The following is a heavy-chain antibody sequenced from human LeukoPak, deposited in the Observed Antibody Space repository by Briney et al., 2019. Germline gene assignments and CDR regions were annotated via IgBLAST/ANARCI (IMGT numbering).Heavy chain of an antibody. CDR1: GGSISSYY. CDR3: ASIVGATGENYFDY. CDR2: IYHSGST. Sequence: SETLSLTCTVSGGSISSYYWSWIRQPAGKGLEWIGEIYHSGSTNYNPSLKSRVTISVDKSKNQFSLKLSSVTAADTAVYYCASIVGATGENYFDYWGQGTLVTASS. J-gene: IGHJ4*02. V-gene: IGHV4-59*12. D-gene: IGHD1-26*01.